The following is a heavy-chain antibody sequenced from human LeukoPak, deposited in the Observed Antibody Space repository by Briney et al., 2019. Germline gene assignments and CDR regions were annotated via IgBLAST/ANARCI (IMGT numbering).Heavy chain of an antibody. V-gene: IGHV3-53*01. D-gene: IGHD3-22*01. Sequence: AGSLSLSCAASGFTVSSNYMSWVRQAPGQGLEWVSVIYSGGSTYYADSVKGRFTISRDNSKNTQYLQMNSLRAEDTAVYYCARVDYYDSSGYSPDSSYYFDYWGQGTLVTVSS. CDR3: ARVDYYDSSGYSPDSSYYFDY. J-gene: IGHJ4*02. CDR2: IYSGGST. CDR1: GFTVSSNY.